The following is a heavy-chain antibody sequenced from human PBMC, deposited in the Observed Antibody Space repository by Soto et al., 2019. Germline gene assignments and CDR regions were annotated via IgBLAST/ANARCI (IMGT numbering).Heavy chain of an antibody. CDR1: GYTLTELS. V-gene: IGHV1-3*01. J-gene: IGHJ6*02. Sequence: GASVKVSCKVSGYTLTELSMHWVRQAPGQRLEWMGWINAGNGNTKYSQKFQGRVTITRDTSASTAYMELSSLRSEDTAVYYCARDRWYSSGWTDMDVWGQGTTVTVSS. CDR3: ARDRWYSSGWTDMDV. D-gene: IGHD6-19*01. CDR2: INAGNGNT.